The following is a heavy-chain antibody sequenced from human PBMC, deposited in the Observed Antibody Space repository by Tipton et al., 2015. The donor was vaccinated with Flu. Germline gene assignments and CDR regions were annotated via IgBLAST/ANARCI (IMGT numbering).Heavy chain of an antibody. CDR2: ISGSGLST. D-gene: IGHD6-25*01. Sequence: SLRLSCSASGFTFSNFAMSWVRQASRKGLEWVSYISGSGLSTHYADSVKRRFTISRDSSKNTLYLHMSRRRAEDTAVYFCGRIDTSTGARNEYSRHWGQCTLVTVSS. CDR3: GRIDTSTGARNEYSRH. CDR1: GFTFSNFA. V-gene: IGHV3-23*01. J-gene: IGHJ1*01.